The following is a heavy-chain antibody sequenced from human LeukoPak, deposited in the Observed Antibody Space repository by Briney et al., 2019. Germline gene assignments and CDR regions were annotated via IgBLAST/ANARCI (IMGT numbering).Heavy chain of an antibody. D-gene: IGHD2-21*02. J-gene: IGHJ4*02. CDR1: GYSISSGYY. CDR2: IYHSGST. Sequence: PSETLSLTCTVSGYSISSGYYWGWIRQPPGKGLEWIGSIYHSGSTYYNPSLKSRVTISVDTSKNPFSLKLSSVTAADTAVYYCARPGNCGGDCHFDYWGQGTLVTVSS. V-gene: IGHV4-38-2*02. CDR3: ARPGNCGGDCHFDY.